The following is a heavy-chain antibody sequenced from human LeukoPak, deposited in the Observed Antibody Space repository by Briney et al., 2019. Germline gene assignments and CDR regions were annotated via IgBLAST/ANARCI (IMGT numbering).Heavy chain of an antibody. CDR2: ISSSGSTI. D-gene: IGHD2-2*01. Sequence: GGSLRLSCAASGFTFSSYEMNWVRQAPGKGREGVSYISSSGSTIYYADSVKGRFTISRDNAKNSLYLQMNSLRAEDPAVYYCARYCTSTSCYGAFDIWGQGTMVTVSS. CDR3: ARYCTSTSCYGAFDI. J-gene: IGHJ3*02. CDR1: GFTFSSYE. V-gene: IGHV3-48*03.